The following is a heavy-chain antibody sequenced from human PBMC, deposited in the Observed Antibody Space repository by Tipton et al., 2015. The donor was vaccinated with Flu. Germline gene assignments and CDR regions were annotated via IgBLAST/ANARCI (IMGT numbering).Heavy chain of an antibody. CDR1: GGSISSYY. CDR2: IYDSGST. V-gene: IGHV4-31*03. Sequence: TLSLTCTVSGGSISSYYWSWIRQHPGKGLEWIGYIYDSGSTFYNPSLKSRLTMLVDTSKNQFSLNLNSVTAADTAVYYCARGYSPFDNWGQGTLVTVSS. J-gene: IGHJ4*02. CDR3: ARGYSPFDN. D-gene: IGHD5-18*01.